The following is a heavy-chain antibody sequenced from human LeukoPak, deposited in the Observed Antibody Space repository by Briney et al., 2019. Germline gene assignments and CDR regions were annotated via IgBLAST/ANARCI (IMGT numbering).Heavy chain of an antibody. CDR3: AREGYSEILGAFDL. CDR2: ISPSGSTM. CDR1: GFTFMSHA. V-gene: IGHV3-48*03. D-gene: IGHD1-26*01. Sequence: GGSLTLSCAASGFTFMSHAMNWVRQAPGKGLEWVSYISPSGSTMYYADSVKGRFTISRDNARNSLYLQMNSLRAEDTAVYYCAREGYSEILGAFDLWGQGTMVTVSS. J-gene: IGHJ3*01.